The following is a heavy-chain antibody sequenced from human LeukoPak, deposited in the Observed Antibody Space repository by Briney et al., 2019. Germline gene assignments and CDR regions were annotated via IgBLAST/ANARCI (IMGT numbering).Heavy chain of an antibody. D-gene: IGHD2-2*01. V-gene: IGHV3-21*01. CDR3: ASQEWPAANDAFDI. J-gene: IGHJ3*02. CDR2: ISSSSSYI. CDR1: GFTFSSYS. Sequence: NLGGSLRLSCAASGFTFSSYSMNWVRQAPGKGLEWVSSISSSSSYIYYADSVKGRFTISRDNAKNSLYLQMNSLRAEDTAVYYCASQEWPAANDAFDIWGQGTMVTVSS.